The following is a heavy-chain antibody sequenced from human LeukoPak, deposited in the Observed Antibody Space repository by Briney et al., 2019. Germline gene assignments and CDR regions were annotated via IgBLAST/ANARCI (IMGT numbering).Heavy chain of an antibody. Sequence: SETLSLTSTVSGGSITGYRWSWIRQPPGKGLEWIGYIYSGEATNYKPSLKSRVTISADTSKNQFSLKLTSVTAADTAIYYCARRNNFDIWGQGTMVTVSS. CDR2: IYSGEAT. CDR3: ARRNNFDI. CDR1: GGSITGYR. J-gene: IGHJ3*02. D-gene: IGHD2/OR15-2a*01. V-gene: IGHV4-4*08.